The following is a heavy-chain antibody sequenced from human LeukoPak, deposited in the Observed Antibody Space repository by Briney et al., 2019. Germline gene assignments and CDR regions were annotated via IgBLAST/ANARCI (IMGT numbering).Heavy chain of an antibody. CDR2: ISGTSSPR. J-gene: IGHJ4*02. CDR1: GFTFSSYS. Sequence: PGGSLRLSCAASGFTFSSYSMNWVRQAPGKGLEWVSYISGTSSPRYYADSVKGRFTITRDNAKNSLYLQVNSLRAEDTAVYYCARDVYGDYAIDYWGQGTLVTVSS. CDR3: ARDVYGDYAIDY. D-gene: IGHD4-17*01. V-gene: IGHV3-48*04.